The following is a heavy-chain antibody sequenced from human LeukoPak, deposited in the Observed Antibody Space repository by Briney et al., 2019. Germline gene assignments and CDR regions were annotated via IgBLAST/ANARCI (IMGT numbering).Heavy chain of an antibody. CDR2: IYYSGST. J-gene: IGHJ4*02. CDR3: ASPHHPYGGNVVGDY. D-gene: IGHD4-23*01. V-gene: IGHV4-39*07. CDR1: GGSISSSSYY. Sequence: PSETLSLTCTVSGGSISSSSYYWGWIRQPPGKGLEWIGSIYYSGSTYYNPSLKSRVTISVDTSKNQFSLKLSSVTAADTAVYYCASPHHPYGGNVVGDYWGQGTLVTVSS.